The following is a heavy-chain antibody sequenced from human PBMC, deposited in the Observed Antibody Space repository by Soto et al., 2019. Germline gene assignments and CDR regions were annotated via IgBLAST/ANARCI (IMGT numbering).Heavy chain of an antibody. CDR2: ISSSSSYT. CDR3: ARMLNRGYYFDY. Sequence: GGSLRLSCAASGFTFSDYYMSWIRQAPGKGLEWVSYISSSSSYTNYADSVKGRFTISRDNAKNSLYLQMNSLRAEDTAVYYCARMLNRGYYFDYWGQGTLVTVSS. D-gene: IGHD3-16*01. CDR1: GFTFSDYY. V-gene: IGHV3-11*06. J-gene: IGHJ4*02.